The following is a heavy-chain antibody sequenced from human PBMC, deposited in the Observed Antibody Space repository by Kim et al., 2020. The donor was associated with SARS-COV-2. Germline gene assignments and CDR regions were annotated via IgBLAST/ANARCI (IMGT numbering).Heavy chain of an antibody. CDR2: IYYSGST. CDR1: GGSISSGDYY. J-gene: IGHJ6*02. Sequence: SETLSLTCTVSGGSISSGDYYWSWIRQPPGKGLEWIGYIYYSGSTYYNPSLKSRVTISVDTSKNQFSLKLSSVTAADTAVYYCARDGISTGTDGAYYYYGMDVWGQGTTVTVSS. CDR3: ARDGISTGTDGAYYYYGMDV. V-gene: IGHV4-30-4*01. D-gene: IGHD1-7*01.